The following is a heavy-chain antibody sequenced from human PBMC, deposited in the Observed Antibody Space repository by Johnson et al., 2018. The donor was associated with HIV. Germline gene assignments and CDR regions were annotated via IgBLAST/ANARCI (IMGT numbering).Heavy chain of an antibody. J-gene: IGHJ3*02. CDR3: ARYCSGGSCYAVWQKNYAFDI. CDR2: ISGGEDDT. V-gene: IGHV3-23*04. D-gene: IGHD2-15*01. Sequence: VQLVESGGGLVRPGGSLRLSCVASGFSFIDYAMIWVRQAPGKGLEWVSFISGGEDDTYYADSVKGRFTISRDNSKTTLYLQMNSLRAEDTAVYYCARYCSGGSCYAVWQKNYAFDIWGQGTMVTVSS. CDR1: GFSFIDYA.